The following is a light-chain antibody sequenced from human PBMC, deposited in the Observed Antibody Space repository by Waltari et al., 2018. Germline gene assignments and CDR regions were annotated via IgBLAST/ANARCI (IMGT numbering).Light chain of an antibody. J-gene: IGKJ1*01. CDR1: QSVSRT. CDR3: QHYVRLPAT. CDR2: CAS. Sequence: EIVLTQSPGTLYLSPGERATLSCRASQSVSRTLAWYQQNPGQAPRLLIFCASTRATGIPDRFSGSGSGTYFSLTISRLEPEDFAVYYCQHYVRLPATFGQGTKVEIK. V-gene: IGKV3-20*01.